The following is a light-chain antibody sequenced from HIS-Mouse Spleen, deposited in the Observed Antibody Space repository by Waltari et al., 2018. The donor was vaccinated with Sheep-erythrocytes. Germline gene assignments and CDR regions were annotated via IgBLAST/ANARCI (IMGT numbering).Light chain of an antibody. CDR2: EGS. J-gene: IGLJ2*01. CDR3: CSYAGSSTFDVV. V-gene: IGLV2-23*03. Sequence: QSALTQPASVSGSPGQSITISCTGTSTDVGRYNLVPCYQQHPGKAPKLMIYEGSKRPSGVSNRFSGSKSGNTASLTISGLQAEDEADYYCCSYAGSSTFDVVFGGGTKLTVL. CDR1: STDVGRYNL.